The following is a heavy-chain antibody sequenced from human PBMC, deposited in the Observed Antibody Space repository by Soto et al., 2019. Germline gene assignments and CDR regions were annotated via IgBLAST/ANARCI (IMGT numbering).Heavy chain of an antibody. CDR1: GFTFSSYG. J-gene: IGHJ5*02. CDR3: AKDKRGCSSTSCYLGWFDP. D-gene: IGHD2-2*01. V-gene: IGHV3-30*18. CDR2: ISYDGSNK. Sequence: QVQLVESGGGVVQPGRSLRLSCAASGFTFSSYGMHWVRQAPGKGLEWVAVISYDGSNKYYADSVKGRFTISRDNSKNTLYLKMNSLRAEDTAVYYCAKDKRGCSSTSCYLGWFDPWGQGTLVTVSS.